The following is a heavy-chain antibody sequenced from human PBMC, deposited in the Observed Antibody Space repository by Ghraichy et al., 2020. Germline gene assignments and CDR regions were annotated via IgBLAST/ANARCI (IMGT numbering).Heavy chain of an antibody. Sequence: SETLSLTCSVSGGSISSYYWSWIRQPPGKGLEWIGYIFYSGSTYYNPSLKSRVTISLHTSKNEFSLKLPSVTAADTALYYCARGSWRGLGAFDIWGQGTMVTVSS. CDR1: GGSISSYY. CDR2: IFYSGST. CDR3: ARGSWRGLGAFDI. J-gene: IGHJ3*02. V-gene: IGHV4-59*01. D-gene: IGHD3-10*01.